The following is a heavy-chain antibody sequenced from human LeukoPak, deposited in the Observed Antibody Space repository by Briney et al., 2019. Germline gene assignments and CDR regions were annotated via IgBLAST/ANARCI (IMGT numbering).Heavy chain of an antibody. D-gene: IGHD3-3*01. CDR1: GFTFSSYA. V-gene: IGHV3-23*01. Sequence: GGCLRLSCAASGFTFSSYAMSWVRQAPGKGLEWVSAISGSGGSTYYADSVKGRFPISRDNSKNTLYLQMNSLRAEDTAVYYCAKALGFVEWFADYWGQGTLVTVSS. J-gene: IGHJ4*02. CDR2: ISGSGGST. CDR3: AKALGFVEWFADY.